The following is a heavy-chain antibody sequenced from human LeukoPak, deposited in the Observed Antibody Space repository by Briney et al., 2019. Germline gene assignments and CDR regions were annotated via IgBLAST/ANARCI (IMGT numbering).Heavy chain of an antibody. D-gene: IGHD3-9*01. V-gene: IGHV3-53*01. Sequence: PGGSLRLSCAASGFTVSSNYMSWVRQAPGKGLEWVSVIYSGCGTYYSTSVKSGFTISRGNSKKKLYLHLKSMIAEDRAVYYCATQGDDILVGIGMDVWGQGATVTVSS. CDR2: IYSGCGT. J-gene: IGHJ6*02. CDR3: ATQGDDILVGIGMDV. CDR1: GFTVSSNY.